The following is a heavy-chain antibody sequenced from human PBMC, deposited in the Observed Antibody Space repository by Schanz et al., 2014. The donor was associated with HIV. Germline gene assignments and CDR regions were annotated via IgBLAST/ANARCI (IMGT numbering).Heavy chain of an antibody. CDR3: VRLELSYWYFDL. V-gene: IGHV4-59*01. Sequence: QVQLQESGPGLVKPSETLSLTCTVSGGSISSYYWSWIRQPPGKGLEWIGYIYYSGSTNYNPSLKSRVTISVDTSKNQFSLNLNSVTAADTAVYYCVRLELSYWYFDLWGRGTLVTVSS. D-gene: IGHD3-3*01. CDR1: GGSISSYY. J-gene: IGHJ2*01. CDR2: IYYSGST.